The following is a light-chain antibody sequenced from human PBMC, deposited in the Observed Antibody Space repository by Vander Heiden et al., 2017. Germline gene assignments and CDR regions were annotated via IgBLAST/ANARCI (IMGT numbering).Light chain of an antibody. Sequence: SYVLTHPPSVSMAPGHAARITCGGNNIGSKSVHWYQQKPGQAPVLVVYDDSDRPSGIPGRFSGSNSGNTATLTIIRVEAGDEADYYCQVWDSSSDHPHWVFGTGTKVTVL. CDR2: DDS. CDR1: NIGSKS. J-gene: IGLJ1*01. CDR3: QVWDSSSDHPHWV. V-gene: IGLV3-21*02.